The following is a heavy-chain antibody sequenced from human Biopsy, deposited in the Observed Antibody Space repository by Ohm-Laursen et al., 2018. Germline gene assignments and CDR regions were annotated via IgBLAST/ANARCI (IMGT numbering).Heavy chain of an antibody. CDR2: INGGGDGT. D-gene: IGHD1-26*01. CDR3: AKDLKWDVSADYFDF. J-gene: IGHJ4*02. Sequence: SLRLSCTASGFPFSTYAMSWVRQTPGKGLEWVSSINGGGDGTFYADSVKGRFSIYRDNSKNTLYLQMKSLRAEDTALYYCAKDLKWDVSADYFDFWGQGTLVTVSS. V-gene: IGHV3-23*01. CDR1: GFPFSTYA.